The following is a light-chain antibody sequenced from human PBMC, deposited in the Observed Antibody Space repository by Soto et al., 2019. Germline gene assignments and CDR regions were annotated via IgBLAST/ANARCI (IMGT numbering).Light chain of an antibody. CDR3: LQGYNYPWT. CDR2: AVS. Sequence: IQITQSPSSLSSSVLERFTITCRASQDIRNDLGWYQQKPGKAPKLLIHAVSSLQSGVPSRFSGSGSGTDFTLTISSLQPEDFATYYCLQGYNYPWTFGQGTKVDIK. CDR1: QDIRND. V-gene: IGKV1-6*01. J-gene: IGKJ1*01.